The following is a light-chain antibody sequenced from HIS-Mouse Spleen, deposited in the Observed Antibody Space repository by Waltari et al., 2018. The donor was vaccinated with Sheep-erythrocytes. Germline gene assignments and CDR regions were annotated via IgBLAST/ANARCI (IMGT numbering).Light chain of an antibody. CDR1: QDISNY. V-gene: IGKV1-33*01. J-gene: IGKJ4*01. CDR3: QQYDNLLT. CDR2: DAS. Sequence: DIQMTQSPSSLSASVGDRVPITCQSSQDISNYLNWYQQTPGKAPKLLIYDASKLETGVPSRFSGSGSGTDFTFTISSLQPEDIATYYCQQYDNLLTFGGGTKVEIK.